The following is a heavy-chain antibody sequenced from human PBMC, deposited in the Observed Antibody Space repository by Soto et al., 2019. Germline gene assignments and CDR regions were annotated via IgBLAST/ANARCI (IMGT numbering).Heavy chain of an antibody. V-gene: IGHV4-4*07. CDR3: GRETDHGDRYNFYYAMDV. CDR2: LYPSGST. Sequence: SETLSLTCTVSGDSISSSYWSWIRQPAGKGLEWVGRLYPSGSTNYNPSLRSRVTMSVDTSKNQFSLRLSSVTAADTAGYYCGRETDHGDRYNFYYAMDVWGQGTTVTVSS. CDR1: GDSISSSY. J-gene: IGHJ6*02. D-gene: IGHD4-17*01.